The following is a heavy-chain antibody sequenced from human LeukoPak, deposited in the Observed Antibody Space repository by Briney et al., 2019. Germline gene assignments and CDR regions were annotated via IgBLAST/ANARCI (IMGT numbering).Heavy chain of an antibody. CDR1: GFTFSSYE. Sequence: PGGSLRLSCAASGFTFSSYEMNWVRQVPGKGLEWVSYITSGGNTIKYADSVKGRFTMSRDNAKNSLDLQMNSLRAEDTAVYYCARSTAMFTYFDYWGQGTLVTVSS. J-gene: IGHJ4*02. D-gene: IGHD5-18*01. CDR3: ARSTAMFTYFDY. CDR2: ITSGGNTI. V-gene: IGHV3-48*03.